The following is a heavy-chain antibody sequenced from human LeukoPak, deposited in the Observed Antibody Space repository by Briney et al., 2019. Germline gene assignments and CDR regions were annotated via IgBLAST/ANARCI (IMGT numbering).Heavy chain of an antibody. CDR2: INPNSGGT. J-gene: IGHJ4*02. D-gene: IGHD2-2*01. CDR1: GYTFTGYY. Sequence: ASVKVSCKASGYTFTGYYMHWVRQAPGQGLEWMGWINPNSGGTNYAQKFQGRVTITRNTSISTAYMELSSLRSEDTAVYYCARDRYCSSTSCYFRWDLGRGGYFDYWGQGTLVTVSS. V-gene: IGHV1-2*02. CDR3: ARDRYCSSTSCYFRWDLGRGGYFDY.